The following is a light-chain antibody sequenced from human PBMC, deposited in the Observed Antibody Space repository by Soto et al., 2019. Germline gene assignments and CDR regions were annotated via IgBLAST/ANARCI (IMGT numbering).Light chain of an antibody. CDR2: GAS. Sequence: EIVLTQSPGTVSLSPGERATLSCRASQSFRSSYLAWYQQKPGQAPRLLIHGASSRATGISDRFSGSESGTDFTLTISRLEPEDFGVYYCQQYGSSPLTFGGGTKVEIK. CDR1: QSFRSSY. J-gene: IGKJ4*01. CDR3: QQYGSSPLT. V-gene: IGKV3-20*01.